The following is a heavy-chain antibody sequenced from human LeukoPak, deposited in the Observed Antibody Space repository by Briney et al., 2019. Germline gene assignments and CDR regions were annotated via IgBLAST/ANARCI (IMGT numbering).Heavy chain of an antibody. CDR3: ASVITSRGWFDP. J-gene: IGHJ5*02. Sequence: PSETLSLTCTASGGSISSYYWGWIRQPPGKGLEWIGYIYYSGSTNYNPSLKSRVTISVDTSKNQFSLKLSSVTAADTAVYYCASVITSRGWFDPWGQGTLVTVSS. V-gene: IGHV4-59*01. CDR1: GGSISSYY. CDR2: IYYSGST. D-gene: IGHD3-10*01.